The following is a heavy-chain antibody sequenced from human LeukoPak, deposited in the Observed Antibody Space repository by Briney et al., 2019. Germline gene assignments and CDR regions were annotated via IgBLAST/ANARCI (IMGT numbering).Heavy chain of an antibody. CDR1: GFTFSSYG. Sequence: GGSLRLSCAASGFTFSSYGMHWVRQAPGKGLEWVAVIWYDGSNKDYGDSVKGRFTISRDNSKNTLFLQMNSLRAEDTAVYYCAKDNPLGPVYFDYWGQGTLVTVSS. D-gene: IGHD1-14*01. V-gene: IGHV3-33*06. CDR3: AKDNPLGPVYFDY. CDR2: IWYDGSNK. J-gene: IGHJ4*02.